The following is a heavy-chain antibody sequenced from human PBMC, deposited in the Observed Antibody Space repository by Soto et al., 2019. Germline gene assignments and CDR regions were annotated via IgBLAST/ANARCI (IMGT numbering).Heavy chain of an antibody. J-gene: IGHJ4*02. D-gene: IGHD3-16*02. Sequence: SETLSLTCAVYGGSFSGYYWSWIRQPPGKGLEWIGEINHSGSTNYNPSLKSRVTISVDTSKNQFSLRADDTAVYYCAKALGELSPESYDYWGQGTLVTVSS. CDR2: INHSGST. CDR3: AKALGELSPESYDY. V-gene: IGHV4-34*01. CDR1: GGSFSGYY.